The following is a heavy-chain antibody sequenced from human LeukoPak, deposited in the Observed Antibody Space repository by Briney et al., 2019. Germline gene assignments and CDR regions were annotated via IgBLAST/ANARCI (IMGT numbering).Heavy chain of an antibody. J-gene: IGHJ4*02. CDR2: IRYDGSNK. D-gene: IGHD5-12*01. CDR3: AKASYDRSIVPFFDS. V-gene: IGHV3-30*02. CDR1: GFTFTHYG. Sequence: GGTLRLSCAASGFTFTHYGMNWVRQAPGKGLEWVAFIRYDGSNKYYADSVKGRFTISRDNSKNTLYLQMNSLRAEDTAVYYCAKASYDRSIVPFFDSWGQGTLVTASS.